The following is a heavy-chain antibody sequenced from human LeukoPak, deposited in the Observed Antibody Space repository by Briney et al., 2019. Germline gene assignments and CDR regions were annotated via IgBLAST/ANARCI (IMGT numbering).Heavy chain of an antibody. CDR2: ISWNSGSI. V-gene: IGHV3-9*01. Sequence: PGGSLRLSCAASGFTFDDYAMHWVRQAPGKGLEWVSGISWNSGSIGYADSVKDRFTISRDNSKNTLYLQMNSLRAEDTAVYYCARVRVDHAMAFDIWGQGTMVTVPS. CDR1: GFTFDDYA. D-gene: IGHD1-14*01. CDR3: ARVRVDHAMAFDI. J-gene: IGHJ3*02.